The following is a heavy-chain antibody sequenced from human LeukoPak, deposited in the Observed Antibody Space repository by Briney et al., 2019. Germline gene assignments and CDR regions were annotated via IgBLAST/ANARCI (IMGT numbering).Heavy chain of an antibody. V-gene: IGHV3-23*01. CDR1: GFTFTNYW. D-gene: IGHD5-24*01. Sequence: GGSLRLSCAASGFTFTNYWMSWVRQAPGKGLEWVSNVSGSGRGENTYYADSVKGRFTISRDNSKNTLILQMNSLRAEDTAVYYCAKSGYNRFDYWGQGILVTVSS. CDR2: VSGSGRGENT. J-gene: IGHJ4*02. CDR3: AKSGYNRFDY.